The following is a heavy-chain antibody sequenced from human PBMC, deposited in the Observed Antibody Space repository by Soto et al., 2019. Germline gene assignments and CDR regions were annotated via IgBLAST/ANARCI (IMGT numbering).Heavy chain of an antibody. V-gene: IGHV1-3*05. CDR3: ASESDGGAFDY. Sequence: QVQLVQSGAEEKKPGASVKVSCKASGYTFTSYAMHWVRQAPGQRVEWMGWINAGKGNTKYAQKFQGRVTITRDTSASTAYKALSSLRSEDTAVYYCASESDGGAFDYWGQGTLVTVSS. CDR1: GYTFTSYA. J-gene: IGHJ4*02. CDR2: INAGKGNT. D-gene: IGHD4-17*01.